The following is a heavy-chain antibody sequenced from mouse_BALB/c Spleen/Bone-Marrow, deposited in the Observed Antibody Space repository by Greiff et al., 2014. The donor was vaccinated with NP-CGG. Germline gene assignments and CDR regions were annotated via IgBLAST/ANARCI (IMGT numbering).Heavy chain of an antibody. Sequence: QVQLQQSGAELVKPGASVKLSCKASGYTFTSYYMFWVKQRPGQGLEWIGEINPSNVDTNFNEKFKSKATLTVDKSSNTAYMQLSRLTAEDSAVYDSSRGYYGSTYYYDMDYWGQGTSVTVSS. CDR2: INPSNVDT. CDR3: SRGYYGSTYYYDMDY. D-gene: IGHD1-1*01. J-gene: IGHJ4*01. CDR1: GYTFTSYY. V-gene: IGHV1S81*02.